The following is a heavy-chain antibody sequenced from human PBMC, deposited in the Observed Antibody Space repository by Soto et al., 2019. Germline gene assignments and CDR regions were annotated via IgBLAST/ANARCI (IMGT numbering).Heavy chain of an antibody. CDR1: GFSFSSYW. Sequence: GGSLRLSCAVSGFSFSSYWMSWVRQAPGRGLEWVATIAHDGSEKFYVDSVKGRFTISRDNTKNSLYLQMNSLRAEDTALYYCARESNAYFDYWGQGTMVTVSS. CDR2: IAHDGSEK. V-gene: IGHV3-7*01. CDR3: ARESNAYFDY. D-gene: IGHD7-27*01. J-gene: IGHJ4*02.